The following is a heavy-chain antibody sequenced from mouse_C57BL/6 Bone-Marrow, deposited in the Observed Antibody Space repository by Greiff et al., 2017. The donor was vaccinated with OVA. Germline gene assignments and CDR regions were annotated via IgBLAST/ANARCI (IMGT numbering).Heavy chain of an antibody. CDR2: IDPETGGT. J-gene: IGHJ2*01. D-gene: IGHD1-1*01. Sequence: LQESGAELVRPGASVTLSCKASGYTFIDYEMHWVKQTPVHGLEWIGAIDPETGGTAYNQKFQGKALLTADTSSSTAFMELRSLTSDGSGVYCFTDYYGSSFPFDYWGQGTTLTVSS. V-gene: IGHV1-15*01. CDR1: GYTFIDYE. CDR3: TDYYGSSFPFDY.